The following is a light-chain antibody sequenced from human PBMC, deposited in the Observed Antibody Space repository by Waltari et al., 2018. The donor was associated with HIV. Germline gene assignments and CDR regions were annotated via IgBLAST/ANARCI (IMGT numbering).Light chain of an antibody. CDR2: VISDGSH. CDR3: HTWGTGIVA. Sequence: QLVLTQSPSASASLRASVRLTRTLGSGHYGHDIAWHQPQPQKGPSFLTKVISDGSHNKGDGSTDRFSGSSSGPDRFLTISSLQSDDEADYYFHTWGTGIVAFGGGTKLTVL. V-gene: IGLV4-69*02. CDR1: SGHYGHD. J-gene: IGLJ2*01.